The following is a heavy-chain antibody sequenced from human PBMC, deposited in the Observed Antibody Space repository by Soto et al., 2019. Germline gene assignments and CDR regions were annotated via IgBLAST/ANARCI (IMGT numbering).Heavy chain of an antibody. Sequence: ASVKVSCKTSGYTFSSYAIAWVRQAPGRGLEWMGWISAYNGNTNYAQNFQGRVTMTTDTSTSTAYMELRSLRSDDTAVYYCARDPRVYYDSSGYYWVYWGQGTLVTVSS. J-gene: IGHJ4*02. D-gene: IGHD3-22*01. CDR3: ARDPRVYYDSSGYYWVY. V-gene: IGHV1-18*01. CDR2: ISAYNGNT. CDR1: GYTFSSYA.